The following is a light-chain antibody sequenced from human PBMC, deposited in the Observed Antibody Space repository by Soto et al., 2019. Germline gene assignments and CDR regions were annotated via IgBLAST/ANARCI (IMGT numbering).Light chain of an antibody. V-gene: IGLV4-69*01. CDR3: QTWGTGPYVV. CDR1: SGHSSYV. Sequence: QPVLTQSPSASASLGASVKLTCTLSSGHSSYVIAWHQQQPEKGPRYLMKLNSDGSHNKGDGIPDRFSGSSSGAQRYLTISSLQSEDEADYYCQTWGTGPYVVFGGGTKVTVL. CDR2: LNSDGSH. J-gene: IGLJ2*01.